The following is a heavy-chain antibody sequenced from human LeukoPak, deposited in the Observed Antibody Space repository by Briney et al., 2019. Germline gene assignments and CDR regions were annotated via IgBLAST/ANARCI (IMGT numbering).Heavy chain of an antibody. J-gene: IGHJ4*02. V-gene: IGHV4-4*07. Sequence: SXXLSLTCTVSGGTISNYYWSWIRQPAGKGLEWIGRIYTSGSTSYNPSLKSRVTMSVDTSKNQFSLKLSSVTAADTAVYYCARSGGNFNFDYWGQGTLVTVSS. D-gene: IGHD4-23*01. CDR3: ARSGGNFNFDY. CDR2: IYTSGST. CDR1: GGTISNYY.